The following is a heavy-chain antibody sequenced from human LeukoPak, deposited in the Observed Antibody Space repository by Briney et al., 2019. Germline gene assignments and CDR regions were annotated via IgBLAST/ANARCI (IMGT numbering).Heavy chain of an antibody. J-gene: IGHJ5*02. V-gene: IGHV4-39*01. D-gene: IGHD6-13*01. CDR3: ARRPSSSSWYWFDP. Sequence: SETLSLTCTVSGGSISTSSYCWGWIRQPPRKGLEWIGRIYSTGSTDYNPSLKSRVTISLDTSKSQFSLRLSSVTAADTAVYYCARRPSSSSWYWFDPWGQGTLVTVSS. CDR1: GGSISTSSYC. CDR2: IYSTGST.